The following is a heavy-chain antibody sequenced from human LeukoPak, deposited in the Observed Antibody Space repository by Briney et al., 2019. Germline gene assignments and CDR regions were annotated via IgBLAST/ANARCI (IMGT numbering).Heavy chain of an antibody. CDR2: IYSGGST. J-gene: IGHJ3*02. CDR3: ARWATEDAFDI. V-gene: IGHV3-53*01. CDR1: GFTVSSNY. Sequence: GGSLRLSCAASGFTVSSNYMSWVRQAPGKGLEWVSVIYSGGSTYYADSVKGRFTISRDNSKNTLYLQMNSLRAEDTAVYYCARWATEDAFDIWGQGTMVTVSS. D-gene: IGHD5-12*01.